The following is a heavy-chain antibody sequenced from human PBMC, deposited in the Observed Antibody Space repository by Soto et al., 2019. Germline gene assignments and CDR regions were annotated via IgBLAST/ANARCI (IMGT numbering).Heavy chain of an antibody. D-gene: IGHD2-15*01. CDR3: ARLTRRRKGLCPGGSCYSGYYYYGMDV. Sequence: ASVKVSCKASGYTFTSYGISWVRQAPGQGLEWMGWISAYNGNTNYAQKLQGRVTMTTDTSTSTAYMELRSLRSDDTAVYYCARLTRRRKGLCPGGSCYSGYYYYGMDVWGQGTTVTVSS. V-gene: IGHV1-18*01. CDR2: ISAYNGNT. J-gene: IGHJ6*02. CDR1: GYTFTSYG.